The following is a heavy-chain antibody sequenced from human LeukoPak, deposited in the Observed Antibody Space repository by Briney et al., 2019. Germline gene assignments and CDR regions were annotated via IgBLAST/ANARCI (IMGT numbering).Heavy chain of an antibody. J-gene: IGHJ3*02. V-gene: IGHV1-18*01. D-gene: IGHD3-22*01. CDR1: GYTFSDFG. CDR2: TSTHNYNR. CDR3: ARDLDSSGYYRSDAFDI. Sequence: ASVKVSCKTSGYTFSDFGISWVRQAPGQGLEWMGWTSTHNYNRNYLQKFQGRVTMTTDTSTSTAYMDLRSLRSDDTAVYYCARDLDSSGYYRSDAFDIWGQGTMVIVSS.